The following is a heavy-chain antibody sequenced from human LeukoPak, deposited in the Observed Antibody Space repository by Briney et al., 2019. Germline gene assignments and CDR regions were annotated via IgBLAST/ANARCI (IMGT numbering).Heavy chain of an antibody. CDR1: GFTFSSHS. D-gene: IGHD6-19*01. CDR3: ARGTVAGKAPY. J-gene: IGHJ4*02. V-gene: IGHV3-48*01. Sequence: GGSLRLSCAASGFTFSSHSMNRVRQAPGKGLEWVSYISSSGSTIYYADSVKGRFSISRDNAKNSLHLEMNSLRVEDTAVYYCARGTVAGKAPYWGQGTLVTVSS. CDR2: ISSSGSTI.